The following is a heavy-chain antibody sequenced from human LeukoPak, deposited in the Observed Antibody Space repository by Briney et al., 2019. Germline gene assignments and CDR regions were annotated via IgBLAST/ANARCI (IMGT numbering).Heavy chain of an antibody. D-gene: IGHD5-12*01. CDR1: GYTLTELS. J-gene: IGHJ4*02. CDR3: ATDPRGYSGPDY. CDR2: FDSEDGET. Sequence: ASVKVSCKVSGYTLTELSMHWVRQAPGKGLEWMGGFDSEDGETVYAQKFQGRVTMTEDTSTDTAYMELSSLRSEDTAVYYCATDPRGYSGPDYWGQGTLVTVSS. V-gene: IGHV1-24*01.